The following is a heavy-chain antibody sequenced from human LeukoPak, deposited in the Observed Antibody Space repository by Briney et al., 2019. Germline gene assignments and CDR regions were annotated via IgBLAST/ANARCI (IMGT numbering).Heavy chain of an antibody. Sequence: PGGSLRLSCAASGFTLSSYAMSWVRQAPGKGLEWVSAISVSGNTYHADSVKGRFTISRDNSKNTLYLQMNSLRAEDTAVYYCAKDRYRQLTLYYFDYWGQGTLVTVSS. D-gene: IGHD5-18*01. CDR1: GFTLSSYA. J-gene: IGHJ4*02. CDR2: ISVSGNT. V-gene: IGHV3-23*01. CDR3: AKDRYRQLTLYYFDY.